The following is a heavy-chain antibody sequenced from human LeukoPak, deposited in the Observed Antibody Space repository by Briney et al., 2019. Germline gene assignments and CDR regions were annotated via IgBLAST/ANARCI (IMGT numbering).Heavy chain of an antibody. D-gene: IGHD3-9*01. CDR2: IIPIFGTA. V-gene: IGHV1-69*05. Sequence: ASVKVSCKASGGTFSSYAISWVRQAPGQGLEWMGGIIPIFGTANYAQKFQGRVTITTDESTSTAYMELSSLRSEDTAVYYCAMGDILTGYSPVKYYYYMDVWGKGTTVTVSS. CDR1: GGTFSSYA. J-gene: IGHJ6*03. CDR3: AMGDILTGYSPVKYYYYMDV.